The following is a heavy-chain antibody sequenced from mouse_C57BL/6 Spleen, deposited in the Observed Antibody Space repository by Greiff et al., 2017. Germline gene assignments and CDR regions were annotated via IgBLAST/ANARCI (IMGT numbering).Heavy chain of an antibody. CDR3: TRGRGAMEY. CDR2: ISRGGDYI. Sequence: EVMLVESGAGLVKPGGSLKLSCAASGFTFSSYAMSWVRQTPETRLEWVAYISRGGDYIYYADTVTGRFTIARDNARNTLYLQMSRLTSEDTAMYYSTRGRGAMEYWGQGTSVTVAT. J-gene: IGHJ4*01. CDR1: GFTFSSYA. V-gene: IGHV5-9-1*02.